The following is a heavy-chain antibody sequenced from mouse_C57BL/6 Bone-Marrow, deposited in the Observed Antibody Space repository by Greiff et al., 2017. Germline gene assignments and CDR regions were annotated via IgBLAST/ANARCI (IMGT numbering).Heavy chain of an antibody. Sequence: VNVVESGAELVRPGASVTLSCKASGYTFTDYEMHWVKQTPVHGLEWIGAIDPETGGTAYNQKFKGKAILTADKSSSTAYMELRSLTSEDSAVSYCTRPTTVQFAYWGKGTLVTVSA. J-gene: IGHJ3*01. D-gene: IGHD1-1*01. CDR2: IDPETGGT. CDR3: TRPTTVQFAY. V-gene: IGHV1-15*01. CDR1: GYTFTDYE.